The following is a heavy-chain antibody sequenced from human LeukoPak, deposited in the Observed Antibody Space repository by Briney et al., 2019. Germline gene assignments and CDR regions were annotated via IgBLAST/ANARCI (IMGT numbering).Heavy chain of an antibody. Sequence: GGSLRLSCAASGFTFSSYAMSWVRQAPGKGLEWVSAISGSGVSTYYADSVKGRFTISRDNSKNTLYLQMNSLRAEDTAVYYCAKDNGPHGTSNWFDPWGQGTLVTVSS. CDR1: GFTFSSYA. V-gene: IGHV3-23*01. CDR2: ISGSGVST. D-gene: IGHD1-7*01. CDR3: AKDNGPHGTSNWFDP. J-gene: IGHJ5*02.